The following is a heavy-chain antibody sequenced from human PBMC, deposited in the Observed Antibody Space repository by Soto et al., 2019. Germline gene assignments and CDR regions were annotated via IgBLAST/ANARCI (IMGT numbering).Heavy chain of an antibody. CDR3: ARVSNRYYYCDRMDV. Sequence: SGGSLRLSCAASGFTFSSYAMHWVRQAPGKGLEWVAVISYDGSNKYYADSVKGRFTISRDNSKNTLYLQMNSLRAEDTAVYYCARVSNRYYYCDRMDVWGQGTTVTVSS. CDR1: GFTFSSYA. V-gene: IGHV3-30-3*01. J-gene: IGHJ6*02. D-gene: IGHD4-4*01. CDR2: ISYDGSNK.